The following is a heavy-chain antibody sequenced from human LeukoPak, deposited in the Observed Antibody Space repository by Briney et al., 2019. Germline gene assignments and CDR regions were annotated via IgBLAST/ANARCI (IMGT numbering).Heavy chain of an antibody. CDR3: ARSLWGAFEY. V-gene: IGHV3-48*03. CDR2: MTSSGSTI. Sequence: GRTLRLSSAAPGFTFSSYATNSVCQAPRKGLEWVSYMTSSGSTIYYADSVKGRFTISRDNAKNSLYLQMNSLRAEDTAVYYCARSLWGAFEYWGQGTLVTVSS. J-gene: IGHJ4*02. CDR1: GFTFSSYA. D-gene: IGHD3-10*01.